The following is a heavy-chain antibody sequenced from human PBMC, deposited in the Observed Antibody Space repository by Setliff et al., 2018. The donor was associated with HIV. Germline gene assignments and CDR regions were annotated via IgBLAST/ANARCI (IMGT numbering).Heavy chain of an antibody. D-gene: IGHD5-12*01. J-gene: IGHJ4*02. V-gene: IGHV4-39*01. CDR3: ARHQSGYNFSPFDN. CDR2: VSYSGTT. Sequence: SETLSLTCTVSSGSFSSRHYWGWIRQSPGKGLEWIGSVSYSGTTYYNPSLRSRITISVGTSKNQFSLIVSSVTAADTATYYCARHQSGYNFSPFDNWGLGSLVTVSS. CDR1: SGSFSSRHY.